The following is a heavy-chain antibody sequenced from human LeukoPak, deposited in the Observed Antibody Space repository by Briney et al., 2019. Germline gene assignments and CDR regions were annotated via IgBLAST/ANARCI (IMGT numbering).Heavy chain of an antibody. CDR2: ISSTSTYI. D-gene: IGHD3-3*01. V-gene: IGHV3-21*01. Sequence: GGSLRRSCAASGFTFSSYAMSWVRQAPRKGLEWVSSISSTSTYIYFAGSMKGRFTISRDNAKNSLYLQMNSLRAEDTAVYYCARGYDFWSGSPGGYMDVWGKGTTVTVSS. J-gene: IGHJ6*03. CDR1: GFTFSSYA. CDR3: ARGYDFWSGSPGGYMDV.